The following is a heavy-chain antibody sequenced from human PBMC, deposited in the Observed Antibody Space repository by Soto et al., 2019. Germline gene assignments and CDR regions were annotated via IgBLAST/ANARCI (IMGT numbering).Heavy chain of an antibody. J-gene: IGHJ4*02. Sequence: QVQLQESGPGLVKPSETLSLTCTVPGGSVSVGTYYWSWIRQPPGKGLEWIGFIHYSGSTNYNPSLKSRVTMSVDTSKNQFSLKLTSVNAADTAVYYCTRGGDAYKNGHWGQETLVTVYS. CDR1: GGSVSVGTYY. CDR3: TRGGDAYKNGH. CDR2: IHYSGST. V-gene: IGHV4-61*01. D-gene: IGHD2-21*01.